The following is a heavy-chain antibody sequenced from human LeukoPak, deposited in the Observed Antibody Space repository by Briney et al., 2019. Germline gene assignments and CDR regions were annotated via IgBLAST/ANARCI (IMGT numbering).Heavy chain of an antibody. V-gene: IGHV1-18*01. Sequence: ASVKLSCKASGYTFTSYGISWVRHAPGQGLEWMGWISAYNGNTNYTQKLEGRVTMNTDTSTRTAYMALRSLSSSDTAVLYCESPKVVRPYYFDSWGEGTLVSVSS. CDR2: ISAYNGNT. CDR3: ESPKVVRPYYFDS. D-gene: IGHD2-15*01. J-gene: IGHJ4*02. CDR1: GYTFTSYG.